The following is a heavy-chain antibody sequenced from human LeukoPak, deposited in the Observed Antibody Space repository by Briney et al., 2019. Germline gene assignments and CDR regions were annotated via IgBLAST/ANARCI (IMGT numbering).Heavy chain of an antibody. Sequence: SETLSLTCTVSGGSVSSGSYYWNWIRQPPGKGLEWIGYIYYSGSTTYNPSLKSRVTISVDRSKNQFSLKLSSVTAADTAVYYCARGRYSSGWYENWFDPWGQGTLVTVSS. D-gene: IGHD6-19*01. CDR1: GGSVSSGSYY. J-gene: IGHJ5*02. V-gene: IGHV4-61*01. CDR2: IYYSGST. CDR3: ARGRYSSGWYENWFDP.